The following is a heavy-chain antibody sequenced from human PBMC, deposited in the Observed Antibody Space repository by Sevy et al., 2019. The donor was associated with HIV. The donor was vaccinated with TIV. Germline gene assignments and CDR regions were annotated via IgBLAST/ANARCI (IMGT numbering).Heavy chain of an antibody. J-gene: IGHJ6*02. CDR2: IYASGSPI. CDR3: ARKVGYYYYYGMDV. CDR1: GFTFRSYE. V-gene: IGHV3-48*03. Sequence: GGSLRLSCECSGFTFRSYEMNWVRQAPGKGLEWISYIYASGSPIYYSDSVRGRFTISRDDAKNSLYLQMDDLRVDDTATYYCARKVGYYYYYGMDVWGQGTTVTVSS.